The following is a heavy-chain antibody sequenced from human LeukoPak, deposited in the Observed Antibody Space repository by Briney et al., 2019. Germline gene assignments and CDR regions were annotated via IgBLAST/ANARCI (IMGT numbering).Heavy chain of an antibody. D-gene: IGHD2-21*02. V-gene: IGHV4-61*02. CDR3: ARGGDLDAFDI. CDR2: IYTGGST. J-gene: IGHJ3*02. CDR1: GGSISSGSYY. Sequence: SQTLSLTCTVSGGSISSGSYYWSWIRQPAGKGLEWIGRIYTGGSTNYNPSLKSRVTISVDTSKNQFSLKLSSVTAADTAVYYCARGGDLDAFDIWGQGTMVTVSS.